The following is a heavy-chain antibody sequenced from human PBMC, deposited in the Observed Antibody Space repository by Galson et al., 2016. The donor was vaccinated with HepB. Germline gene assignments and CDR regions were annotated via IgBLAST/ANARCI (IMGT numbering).Heavy chain of an antibody. D-gene: IGHD3-16*01. CDR3: SSRDFTHYGVDY. V-gene: IGHV3-73*01. J-gene: IGHJ4*02. Sequence: LRLSCAGSGFIFSGSVMHWVRQASGKGLEWVGRIRSKTHSSATAYATSVEGRFTISRDDSKNTTYLLMNSLKTEDTAVYYCSSRDFTHYGVDYWGLGTLVTVSS. CDR1: GFIFSGSV. CDR2: IRSKTHSSAT.